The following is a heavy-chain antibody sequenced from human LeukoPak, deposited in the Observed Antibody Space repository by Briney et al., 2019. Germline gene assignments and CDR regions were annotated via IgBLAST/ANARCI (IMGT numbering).Heavy chain of an antibody. CDR1: GFIFSSYS. V-gene: IGHV3-48*04. J-gene: IGHJ6*03. CDR2: ISSSSSTI. D-gene: IGHD3-16*01. CDR3: ARLTNIWSPGDQYYFSYMDV. Sequence: GGSLRLSCAASGFIFSSYSMNWVRQAPGKGLEWVSYISSSSSTIYYADSVKGRSTISRDNAKTSLYLQMNSLRAEDTAVYYCARLTNIWSPGDQYYFSYMDVWGKGTAVTIFS.